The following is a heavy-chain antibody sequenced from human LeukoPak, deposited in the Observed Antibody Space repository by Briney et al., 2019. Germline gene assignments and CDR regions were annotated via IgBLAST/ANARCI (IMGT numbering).Heavy chain of an antibody. CDR2: INPDSGGT. CDR1: GYTFTGYY. CDR3: ARDHSGSYYGWAFDY. D-gene: IGHD1-26*01. V-gene: IGHV1-2*02. Sequence: GASVKVSCKASGYTFTGYYMHWVRQAPGQGLEWMGWINPDSGGTNYAQKFQGRVTMTRDTSISTAYMELSRLRSDDTAVYYCARDHSGSYYGWAFDYRGQGTLVTVSS. J-gene: IGHJ4*02.